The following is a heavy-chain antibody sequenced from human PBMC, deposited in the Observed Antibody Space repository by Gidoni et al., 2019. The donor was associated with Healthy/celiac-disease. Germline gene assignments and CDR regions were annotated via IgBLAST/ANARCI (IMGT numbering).Heavy chain of an antibody. J-gene: IGHJ5*02. CDR3: ASSYCSSTSCALTGGFDP. Sequence: QVQRVESGGGVVQLGRSLRLACAASGFTFSRYAMHWVRQAPGTGLECVAVISYDGSNKYYADSVKGRFTISRDNSKNTLYLQMNRLRAEDTAVYYCASSYCSSTSCALTGGFDPWGQGTLVTVSS. V-gene: IGHV3-30-3*01. CDR1: GFTFSRYA. D-gene: IGHD2-2*01. CDR2: ISYDGSNK.